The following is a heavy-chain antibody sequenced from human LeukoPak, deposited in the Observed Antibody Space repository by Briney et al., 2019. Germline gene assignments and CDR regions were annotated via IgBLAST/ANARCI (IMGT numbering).Heavy chain of an antibody. CDR3: ARMVTSMYYFDY. D-gene: IGHD4-23*01. V-gene: IGHV4-61*01. CDR2: IYYSGST. CDR1: GGSVSSDSYY. J-gene: IGHJ4*02. Sequence: SETLSLTCTVSGGSVSSDSYYWSWLRQPPGKGLEWIGHIYYSGSTNYKPSLKSRVTISVDTSKNQFSLKVSSVTAADTAVYYCARMVTSMYYFDYWGQGTLVTVSS.